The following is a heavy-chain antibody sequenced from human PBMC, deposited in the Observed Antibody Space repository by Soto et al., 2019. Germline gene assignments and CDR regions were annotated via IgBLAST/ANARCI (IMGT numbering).Heavy chain of an antibody. J-gene: IGHJ3*02. D-gene: IGHD3-3*01. CDR2: IYPGDSDT. CDR1: GYSFTSYW. Sequence: GESLKISCKGSGYSFTSYWIGWVRQMPGKGLEWMGIIYPGDSDTRYSPSFQGQVTISADKSISTAYLQWSSLKASDTALYYCARNAGLWSGYYDAFDIWGQGTMVTVSS. CDR3: ARNAGLWSGYYDAFDI. V-gene: IGHV5-51*01.